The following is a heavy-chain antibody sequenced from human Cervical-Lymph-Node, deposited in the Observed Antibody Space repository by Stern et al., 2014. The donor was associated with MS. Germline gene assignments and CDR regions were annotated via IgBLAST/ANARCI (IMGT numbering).Heavy chain of an antibody. D-gene: IGHD2-8*02. Sequence: QVQLVQSGAEVKEPGASVKVSCKASGYTFINYGISWVRQAPGQGLEWMGWISPKSGNTKYSRNFQGRVTMTTDTSTTTAHMEMRSLRSDDTAVYFCAVWAGTSDWWGPFDWWGQGTLVTVS. J-gene: IGHJ4*02. CDR1: GYTFINYG. CDR3: AVWAGTSDWWGPFDW. V-gene: IGHV1-18*01. CDR2: ISPKSGNT.